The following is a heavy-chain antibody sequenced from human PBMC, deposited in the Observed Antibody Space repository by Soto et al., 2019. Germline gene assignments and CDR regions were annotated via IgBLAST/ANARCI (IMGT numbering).Heavy chain of an antibody. Sequence: AASVKVSCKASGYTFTDYYIHWVRQAPGQGLEWMGWINPNSGATNTAQKFQGRVTMTRDASITTAYMEVSRLRSDDTAVYYCAREQRHLVRSYWGQGTLVTVSS. V-gene: IGHV1-2*02. CDR1: GYTFTDYY. CDR3: AREQRHLVRSY. D-gene: IGHD6-13*01. CDR2: INPNSGAT. J-gene: IGHJ4*02.